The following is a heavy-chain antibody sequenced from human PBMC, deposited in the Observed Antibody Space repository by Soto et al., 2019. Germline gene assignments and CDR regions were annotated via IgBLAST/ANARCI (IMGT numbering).Heavy chain of an antibody. V-gene: IGHV1-2*04. CDR2: INPNSGGT. CDR1: GGTFSSYA. CDR3: AREGYYYGSGRRSGMDV. Sequence: ASVKVSCKASGGTFSSYAISWVRQAPGQGLEWMGWINPNSGGTNYAQKFQGWVTMTRDTSISTAYMELSRLRSDDTAVYYCAREGYYYGSGRRSGMDVWGQGTTVTVSS. D-gene: IGHD3-10*01. J-gene: IGHJ6*02.